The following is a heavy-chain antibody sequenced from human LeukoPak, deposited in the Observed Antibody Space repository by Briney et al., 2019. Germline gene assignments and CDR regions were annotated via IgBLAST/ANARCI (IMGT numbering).Heavy chain of an antibody. Sequence: SETLSLTCTVSGGSISSGSYYWSWIRQPAGKGLEWIGRIYTSGSTNYNPSLKSRVTISVDTSKNQFSLKLSSVTAADTAVYYCARSRVVPAVRYFQHWGQGTLVTVSS. V-gene: IGHV4-61*02. J-gene: IGHJ1*01. CDR3: ARSRVVPAVRYFQH. CDR1: GGSISSGSYY. CDR2: IYTSGST. D-gene: IGHD2-2*01.